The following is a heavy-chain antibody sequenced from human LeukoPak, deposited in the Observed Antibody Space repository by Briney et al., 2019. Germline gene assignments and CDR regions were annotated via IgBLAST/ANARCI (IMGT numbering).Heavy chain of an antibody. J-gene: IGHJ4*02. D-gene: IGHD2-21*02. V-gene: IGHV3-30*03. CDR1: GFTFSSYG. Sequence: PGRSLRLSCAASGFTFSSYGMHWVRQAPGKGLEWVAVISYDGSNKYDADSVKGRFTISRDNSKNTLYLQVNGLRTEDTAVYYCARDRLLNCRGDCYIFDYWGQGTVVTVSS. CDR3: ARDRLLNCRGDCYIFDY. CDR2: ISYDGSNK.